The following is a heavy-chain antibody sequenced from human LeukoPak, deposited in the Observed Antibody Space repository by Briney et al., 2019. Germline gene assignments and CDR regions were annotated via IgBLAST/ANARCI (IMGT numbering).Heavy chain of an antibody. D-gene: IGHD6-19*01. CDR3: ARVWLPRGLVDY. Sequence: SETLSLTCTVSGGSISSSSYYWGWIRQPPGKGLEWIGSIYYSGSTYYNPSLKSRVTISVDTSKNQFSLKLSSVTAADTAVYYCARVWLPRGLVDYWGQGTLVTVSS. CDR2: IYYSGST. CDR1: GGSISSSSYY. J-gene: IGHJ4*02. V-gene: IGHV4-39*07.